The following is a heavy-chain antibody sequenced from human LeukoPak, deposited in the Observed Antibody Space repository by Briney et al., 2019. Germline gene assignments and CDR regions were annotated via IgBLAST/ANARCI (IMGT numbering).Heavy chain of an antibody. Sequence: SETLFLTCTVSGGSISTYYWTWIRQPPGKGLEWIGYIYHSGSTNYNPSLKSRVTISVDTSQNQFSLKLSSVTAADTAVYYCARDGYSGSDALWGQGTLVTVSS. CDR1: GGSISTYY. V-gene: IGHV4-59*01. D-gene: IGHD5-12*01. CDR3: ARDGYSGSDAL. CDR2: IYHSGST. J-gene: IGHJ4*02.